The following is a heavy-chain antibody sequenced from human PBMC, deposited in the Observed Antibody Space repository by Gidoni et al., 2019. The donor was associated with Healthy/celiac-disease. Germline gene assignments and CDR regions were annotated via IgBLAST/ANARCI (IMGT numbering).Heavy chain of an antibody. J-gene: IGHJ6*02. CDR1: GYTFTSYG. V-gene: IGHV1-18*01. Sequence: QVQLVQSGAEVKKPGASVKVSCKASGYTFTSYGISWVRQAPGQGLEWMGWISAYNGNTNNAQKLQGRVTMTTDTSTSTAYMELRSLRSDDTAGYYCARDPGRLWFGEFNYSGMDVWGQGTTVTVSS. CDR3: ARDPGRLWFGEFNYSGMDV. CDR2: ISAYNGNT. D-gene: IGHD3-10*01.